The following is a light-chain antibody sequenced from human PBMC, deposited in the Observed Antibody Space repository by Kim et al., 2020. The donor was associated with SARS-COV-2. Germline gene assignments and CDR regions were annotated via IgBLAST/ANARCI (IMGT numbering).Light chain of an antibody. CDR2: DAS. V-gene: IGKV1-33*01. J-gene: IGKJ2*01. CDR3: HQYDNLPT. CDR1: QDISNY. Sequence: LSASVGDRVTITCQASQDISNYLNWYQQKPGKAPKLLIYDASNLETGVPSRFSGSGSGTDFTFTISSLQPEDIATYYCHQYDNLPTFGQGTKLEI.